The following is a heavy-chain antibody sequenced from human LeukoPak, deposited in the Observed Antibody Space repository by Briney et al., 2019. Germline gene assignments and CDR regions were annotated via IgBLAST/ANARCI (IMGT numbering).Heavy chain of an antibody. CDR3: ARAMVRALPADV. D-gene: IGHD3-10*01. V-gene: IGHV1-18*01. Sequence: GASVNVSCKASGYTFTSYGISWVRQAPGQGLEWMGWISAYNGNTNYAQKLQGRVTMTTDTSTSTAYMEMRSLRSDDTALYYCARAMVRALPADVWGKGTAVTVSS. CDR1: GYTFTSYG. CDR2: ISAYNGNT. J-gene: IGHJ6*04.